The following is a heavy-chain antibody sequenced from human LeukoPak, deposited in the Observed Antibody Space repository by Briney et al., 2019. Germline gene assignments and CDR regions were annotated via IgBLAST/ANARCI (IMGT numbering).Heavy chain of an antibody. CDR3: ARAHSYYYDSSGYYPVGFQH. CDR1: GFTFSSYG. J-gene: IGHJ1*01. D-gene: IGHD3-22*01. V-gene: IGHV3-33*01. Sequence: GGSLRLSCAASGFTFSSYGMHWVRQAPGKGLEWVAVIWYDGSNKYYADSVKGRFTISRDNSKNTLYLQMNSLRAEDTAVYYCARAHSYYYDSSGYYPVGFQHWGQGTLVTVSS. CDR2: IWYDGSNK.